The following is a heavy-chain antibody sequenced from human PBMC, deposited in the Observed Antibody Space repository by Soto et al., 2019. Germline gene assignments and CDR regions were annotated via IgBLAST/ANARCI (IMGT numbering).Heavy chain of an antibody. CDR3: ARSQRGRTAFTFDY. V-gene: IGHV4-61*08. CDR2: IYYSGTN. J-gene: IGHJ4*02. CDR1: GDSVSNEEYY. Sequence: PXETLSFSFAVSGDSVSNEEYYWSWIRQPPGKGLEWIGYIYYSGTNNYNSYLKSRLSLSVDMSKNQFSLKLASVTAADTAVYFCARSQRGRTAFTFDYWGQGALVTV. D-gene: IGHD3-16*01.